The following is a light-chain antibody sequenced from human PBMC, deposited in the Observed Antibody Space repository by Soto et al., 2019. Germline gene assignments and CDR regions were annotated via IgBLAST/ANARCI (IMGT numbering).Light chain of an antibody. CDR2: DDR. CDR1: NIGRKS. J-gene: IGLJ2*01. V-gene: IGLV3-21*02. Sequence: SYELTQPPSVSVAPGQTASITCGGSNIGRKSVHWYQQKPGQAPVVVVYDDRDRPSGIPERFSGSNSGNTATLTISRVEAGDEADYYCQRWDSNSDHVVFGGGTKVTVL. CDR3: QRWDSNSDHVV.